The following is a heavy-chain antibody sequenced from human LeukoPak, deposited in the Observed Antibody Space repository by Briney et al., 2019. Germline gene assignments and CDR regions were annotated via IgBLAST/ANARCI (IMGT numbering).Heavy chain of an antibody. D-gene: IGHD3-10*01. CDR3: AKLLWFGDLGGGPFDI. Sequence: GGSLRLSCAASGFTFSSYSMNWVRQAPGKGLEWVSYISSSSSTIYYADSVKGRFTISRDNAKNSLYLQMNSLRAEDTAIYYCAKLLWFGDLGGGPFDIWGQGTMVTVSS. J-gene: IGHJ3*02. V-gene: IGHV3-48*04. CDR1: GFTFSSYS. CDR2: ISSSSSTI.